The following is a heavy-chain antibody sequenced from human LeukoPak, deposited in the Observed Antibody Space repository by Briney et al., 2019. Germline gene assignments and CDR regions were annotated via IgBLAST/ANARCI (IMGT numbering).Heavy chain of an antibody. V-gene: IGHV3-33*06. CDR1: GFTFSSYG. D-gene: IGHD1-26*01. J-gene: IGHJ4*02. Sequence: GGSLRLSCAASGFTFSSYGMHWVRQAPGKGLEWVAVIWSDGNKGYYADSVKGRFTISRDNPKNTLYLQMNSLRAEDTAVYYCAKDPRSESGTFDFFDYWGQGTLVTVSS. CDR3: AKDPRSESGTFDFFDY. CDR2: IWSDGNKG.